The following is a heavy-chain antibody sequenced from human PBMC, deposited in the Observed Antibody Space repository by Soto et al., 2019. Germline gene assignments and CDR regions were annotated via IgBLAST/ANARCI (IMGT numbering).Heavy chain of an antibody. V-gene: IGHV1-3*01. Sequence: ASVKVSCKAFGYTFTNYAMHWVRQAPGQRLEWMGWINVGNGKTKYSQKFQGRATITRDTFASTAYMELSSLRSEDTAVYYCARGILPGWYTDVWGQGTTVTVSS. CDR2: INVGNGKT. J-gene: IGHJ6*02. D-gene: IGHD3-9*01. CDR3: ARGILPGWYTDV. CDR1: GYTFTNYA.